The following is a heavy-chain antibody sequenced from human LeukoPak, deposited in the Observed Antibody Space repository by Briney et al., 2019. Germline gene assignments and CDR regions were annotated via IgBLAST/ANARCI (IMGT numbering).Heavy chain of an antibody. CDR2: INPNSGGT. CDR1: GYTFTGYY. CDR3: ACYAYYYYGMDV. D-gene: IGHD3-16*01. V-gene: IGHV1-2*06. Sequence: GASAKVSCKASGYTFTGYYMHWVRQAPGQGLEWMGRINPNSGGTNYAQKFQGRVTMTRDTSISTAYMELSRLRSDDTAVYYCACYAYYYYGMDVWGQGTTVTVSS. J-gene: IGHJ6*02.